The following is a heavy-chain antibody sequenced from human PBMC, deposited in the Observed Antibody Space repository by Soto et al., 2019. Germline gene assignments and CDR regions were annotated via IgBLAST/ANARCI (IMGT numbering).Heavy chain of an antibody. Sequence: QPGGSLRLSCAASGFTFSSYWMSWVRQAPGKGLEWVANIKQDGSERYYVDSVKGRFTISRDNAKNSLYLQMNSLRAEATAVYYCARDRGGDYVDYWGQGTLVTVYS. D-gene: IGHD3-16*01. CDR1: GFTFSSYW. V-gene: IGHV3-7*03. CDR2: IKQDGSER. CDR3: ARDRGGDYVDY. J-gene: IGHJ4*02.